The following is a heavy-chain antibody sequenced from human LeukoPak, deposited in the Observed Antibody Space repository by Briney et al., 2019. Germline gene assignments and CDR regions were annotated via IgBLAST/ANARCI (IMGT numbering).Heavy chain of an antibody. Sequence: PSETLSLTCTVSGGSISIDDYYWSLIRQPPGKGLEWIGYIYYSGSAYYNPSLKSRVTLSIDTSKNQFSLNLSSVTAADTAVYYCARYSQYYFDSNTSTRKYYFDYWGQGALVTVSS. CDR3: ARYSQYYFDSNTSTRKYYFDY. V-gene: IGHV4-30-4*01. J-gene: IGHJ4*02. D-gene: IGHD3-22*01. CDR2: IYYSGSA. CDR1: GGSISIDDYY.